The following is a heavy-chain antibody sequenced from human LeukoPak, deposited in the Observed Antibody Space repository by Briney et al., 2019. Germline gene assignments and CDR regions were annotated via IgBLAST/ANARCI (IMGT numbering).Heavy chain of an antibody. CDR1: GFTLSSYR. Sequence: PGESLKISCAASGFTLSSYRMNWVRQAPGKGLEWVANIKQDGSEKYYVDSVKGRFTISRDNAKSSLYLQMNSLRAEDTAVYYCARVQWELRGVGSYFDYWGQGTLVTVSS. CDR2: IKQDGSEK. D-gene: IGHD1-26*01. CDR3: ARVQWELRGVGSYFDY. J-gene: IGHJ4*02. V-gene: IGHV3-7*01.